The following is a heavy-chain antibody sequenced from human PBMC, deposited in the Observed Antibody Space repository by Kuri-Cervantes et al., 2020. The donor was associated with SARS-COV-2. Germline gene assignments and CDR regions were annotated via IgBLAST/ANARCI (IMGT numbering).Heavy chain of an antibody. V-gene: IGHV4-38-2*02. CDR2: IYHSGST. CDR3: ARDGSVARYPRTALDI. Sequence: SETLSLTCTVSGYSISSGYYWGWIRQPPERGLEWIGSIYHSGSTYYNPSPKSRVTISVDTSKNQFSRKLSSVTAADTAVYYCARDGSVARYPRTALDIWGQGTMVTVSS. J-gene: IGHJ3*02. D-gene: IGHD6-19*01. CDR1: GYSISSGYY.